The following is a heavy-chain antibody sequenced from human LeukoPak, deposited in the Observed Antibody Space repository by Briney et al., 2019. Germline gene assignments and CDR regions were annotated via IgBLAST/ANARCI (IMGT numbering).Heavy chain of an antibody. CDR1: GGSITSYY. CDR3: ARHIPGNPYFDY. V-gene: IGHV4-59*08. CDR2: IYHSGSA. J-gene: IGHJ4*02. Sequence: SETLSLTCTVSGGSITSYYWSWIRQPPGKGLEWIGYIYHSGSANYNPPLKSRVTISVETSKNQFSLRLRSVTAADTAVYYCARHIPGNPYFDYWGQGTLVTVSS. D-gene: IGHD2/OR15-2a*01.